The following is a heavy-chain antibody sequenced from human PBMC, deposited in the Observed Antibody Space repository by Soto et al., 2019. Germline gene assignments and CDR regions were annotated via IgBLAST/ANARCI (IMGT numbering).Heavy chain of an antibody. V-gene: IGHV4-34*01. J-gene: IGHJ4*02. Sequence: SETLSLTCAVYGGSFSGYYWSWIRQPPGKGLEWIGEINHSGSTNYNPSLKSRVTISVDTSKNQFSLKLSSVTAADTAVYYCASFVYSGYDYFDYWGQGTLVTVSS. CDR1: GGSFSGYY. CDR3: ASFVYSGYDYFDY. D-gene: IGHD5-12*01. CDR2: INHSGST.